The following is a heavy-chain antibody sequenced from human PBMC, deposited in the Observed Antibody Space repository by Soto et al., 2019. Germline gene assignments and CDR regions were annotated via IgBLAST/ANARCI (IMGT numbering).Heavy chain of an antibody. Sequence: GGSLRLSCAASGFTFSSYGMHWVRQAPGKGLEWVAVIWYDGSNKYYADSVKGRFTISRDNSKNTLYLQMNSLRAEDTAVYYCARDGSGGSCRQLYFDYWGQGTLVTVSS. J-gene: IGHJ4*02. CDR1: GFTFSSYG. CDR3: ARDGSGGSCRQLYFDY. D-gene: IGHD2-15*01. V-gene: IGHV3-33*01. CDR2: IWYDGSNK.